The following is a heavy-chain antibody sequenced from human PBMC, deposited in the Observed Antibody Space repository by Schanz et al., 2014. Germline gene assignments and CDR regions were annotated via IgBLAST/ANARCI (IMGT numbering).Heavy chain of an antibody. V-gene: IGHV7-4-1*02. CDR3: ARGEANGGED. J-gene: IGHJ4*02. CDR1: GYTFTSYA. Sequence: QVQLVQSGSELKKPGASVKVSCKASGYTFTSYAMNWVGKAPGQGLELVGWINTNTGNPTYAQGFTGRFVFSLDTSVSTAYLQISFVKADDTGVFVGARGEANGGEDWGQGTLVTVSS. D-gene: IGHD7-27*01. CDR2: INTNTGNP.